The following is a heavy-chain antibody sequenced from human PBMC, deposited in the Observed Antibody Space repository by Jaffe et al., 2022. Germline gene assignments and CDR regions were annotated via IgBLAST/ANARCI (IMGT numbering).Heavy chain of an antibody. V-gene: IGHV4-4*02. Sequence: QVQLQESGPGLVKPSGTLSLTCAVSGGSISSSNWWSWIRQPPGKGLEWIGEIYHSGSTNYNPSLKSRVTISVDKSKNQFSLKLSSVTAADTAVYYCARNLDDYVWGSYRYTVTFDYWGQGTLVTVSS. D-gene: IGHD3-16*02. CDR2: IYHSGST. CDR3: ARNLDDYVWGSYRYTVTFDY. CDR1: GGSISSSNW. J-gene: IGHJ4*02.